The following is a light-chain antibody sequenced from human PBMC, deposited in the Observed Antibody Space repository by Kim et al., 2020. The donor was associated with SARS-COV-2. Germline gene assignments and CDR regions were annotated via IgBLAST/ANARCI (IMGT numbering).Light chain of an antibody. J-gene: IGKJ2*01. V-gene: IGKV3-20*01. CDR3: QQYGSSPPYT. CDR1: QSVSSSY. Sequence: PGERATLPCRASQSVSSSYLAWYQQKPGQAPRLLIYGASSRATGIPDRFSGSGSGTDFTLTISRLEPEDFAVYYCQQYGSSPPYTFGQGTKLEI. CDR2: GAS.